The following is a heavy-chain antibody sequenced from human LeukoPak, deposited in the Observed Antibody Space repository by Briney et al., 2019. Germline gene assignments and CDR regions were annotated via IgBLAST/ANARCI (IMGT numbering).Heavy chain of an antibody. CDR1: GYSFTSYR. CDR3: ARLGSDYYDSSGYYYELGY. J-gene: IGHJ4*02. CDR2: IYRGDSDT. V-gene: IGHV5-51*01. D-gene: IGHD3-22*01. Sequence: GESLKISCKGSGYSFTSYRIGWVRQMPGKGLEWMGIIYRGDSDTRYSPSFQGQVTISADKSISTAYLQWSSLKASDTAMYYCARLGSDYYDSSGYYYELGYWGQGTLVTVSS.